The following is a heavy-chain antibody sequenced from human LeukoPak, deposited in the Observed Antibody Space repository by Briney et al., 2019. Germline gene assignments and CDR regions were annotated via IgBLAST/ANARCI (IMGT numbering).Heavy chain of an antibody. CDR2: ISYYGSNK. J-gene: IGHJ3*02. V-gene: IGHV3-30-3*01. CDR3: ARALSSSGWYDAFDI. Sequence: GRSVTLFCGVSGFPFSSYAVLGVRESPGRGVEGVAVISYYGSNKLYADCVEGRFTISRDTSKTTLYLQMNSLRAEDTAVYCCARALSSSGWYDAFDIWGQGTMVTVSS. CDR1: GFPFSSYA. D-gene: IGHD6-19*01.